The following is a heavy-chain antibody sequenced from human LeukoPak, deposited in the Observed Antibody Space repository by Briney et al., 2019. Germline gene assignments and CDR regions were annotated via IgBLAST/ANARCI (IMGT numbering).Heavy chain of an antibody. V-gene: IGHV1-2*02. Sequence: GASVKVSCKASGYTFTGYYLHWVRQAPGQGLEWMGWINPNSGGTNYAQKFQGRVTMTRDTSISTAYMELSRLRSDDTAVYYCARSRGFHRTFDYWGQGTLVTVSS. CDR3: ARSRGFHRTFDY. CDR2: INPNSGGT. J-gene: IGHJ4*02. D-gene: IGHD5-12*01. CDR1: GYTFTGYY.